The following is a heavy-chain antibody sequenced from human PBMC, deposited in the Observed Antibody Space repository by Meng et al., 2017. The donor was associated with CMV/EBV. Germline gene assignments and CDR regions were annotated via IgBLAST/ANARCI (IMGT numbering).Heavy chain of an antibody. CDR2: IYPGDSDT. J-gene: IGHJ5*02. CDR3: ARSRLVLRALVDWFDP. V-gene: IGHV5-51*01. D-gene: IGHD1-7*01. CDR1: GYSFTSYW. Sequence: GESLKISCKGSGYSFTSYWIGWVRQMPGKGLEWMGIIYPGDSDTRYSPSFQGQVTISADKSISTAYLQWSSLKASDTAMYYCARSRLVLRALVDWFDPWGQGTLVTVSS.